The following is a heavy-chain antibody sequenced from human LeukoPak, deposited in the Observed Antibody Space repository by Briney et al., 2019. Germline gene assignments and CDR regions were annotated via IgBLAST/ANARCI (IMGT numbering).Heavy chain of an antibody. CDR3: ARDHSSGWYSDYFDY. V-gene: IGHV3-23*01. J-gene: IGHJ4*02. CDR1: GFTFSSYA. D-gene: IGHD6-19*01. Sequence: GGSLRLSCAASGFTFSSYAMGWVRQAPGKGLEWVSGISGSGDSTYYADSVKGRFTISRDNSKNTLYLQMNSLRAEDTAVYYCARDHSSGWYSDYFDYWGQGTLVTVSS. CDR2: ISGSGDST.